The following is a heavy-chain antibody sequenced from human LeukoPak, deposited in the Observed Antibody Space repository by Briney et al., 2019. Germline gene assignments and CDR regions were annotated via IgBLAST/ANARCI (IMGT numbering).Heavy chain of an antibody. CDR2: ISWNSGSI. Sequence: GGSLRLSCAASGFTFDDYAMHWVRQAPGKGLEWVSGISWNSGSIGYADSVKGRFTISRDNAKNSLYLQMNSLRAEDTALYYCAKSRSPRDQLLSFRGYWGLYYYYYYGMDVWGQGTTVTVSS. CDR3: AKSRSPRDQLLSFRGYWGLYYYYYYGMDV. D-gene: IGHD2-2*01. J-gene: IGHJ6*02. V-gene: IGHV3-9*01. CDR1: GFTFDDYA.